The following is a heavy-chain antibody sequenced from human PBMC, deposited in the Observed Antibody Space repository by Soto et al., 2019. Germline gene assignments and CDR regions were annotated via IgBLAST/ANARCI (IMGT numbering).Heavy chain of an antibody. CDR2: IYHSGGT. CDR3: ARDRRLITMVRGVSLWFDP. J-gene: IGHJ5*02. Sequence: SETLSLTCAVSGGSISSSNWWSWVRQPPGKGLEWIGEIYHSGGTNYNPSLKSRVTISVDTSKNQFSLKLSSVTAADTAVYYCARDRRLITMVRGVSLWFDPWGQGTLVTVSS. CDR1: GGSISSSNW. D-gene: IGHD3-10*01. V-gene: IGHV4-4*02.